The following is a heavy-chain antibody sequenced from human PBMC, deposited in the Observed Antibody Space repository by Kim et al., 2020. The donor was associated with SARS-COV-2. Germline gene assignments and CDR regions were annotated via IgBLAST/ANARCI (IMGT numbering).Heavy chain of an antibody. CDR3: AIYTALLGYCTNGVCFQEGDWFDP. D-gene: IGHD2-8*01. CDR2: INTNTGNP. J-gene: IGHJ5*02. Sequence: ASVKVSCKASGYTFTSYAMNWVRQAPGQGLEWMGWINTNTGNPTYAQGFTGRFVFSLDTSVSTAYLQISSLKAEDTAVYYCAIYTALLGYCTNGVCFQEGDWFDPWGQGTLVTVSS. CDR1: GYTFTSYA. V-gene: IGHV7-4-1*02.